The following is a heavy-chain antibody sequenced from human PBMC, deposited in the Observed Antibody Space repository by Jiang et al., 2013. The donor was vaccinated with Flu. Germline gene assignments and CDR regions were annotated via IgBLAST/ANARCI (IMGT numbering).Heavy chain of an antibody. CDR1: GGSISSGSYY. V-gene: IGHV4-61*02. Sequence: GLVKPSQTLSLTCTVSGGSISSGSYYWSWIRQPAGKGLEWIGRIYTSGSTNYNPSLKSRVTISVDTSKNQFSLKLSSVTAADTAVYYCAREGGYSYGYVDYWGQGTLVTVSS. D-gene: IGHD5-18*01. CDR3: AREGGYSYGYVDY. CDR2: IYTSGST. J-gene: IGHJ4*02.